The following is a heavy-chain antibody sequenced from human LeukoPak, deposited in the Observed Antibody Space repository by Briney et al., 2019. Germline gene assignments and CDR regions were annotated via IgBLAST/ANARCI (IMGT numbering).Heavy chain of an antibody. CDR2: IIPILDIA. Sequence: SVKVSCKASGGTFSSYAISWVRQAPGQGLEWMGRIIPILDIANYAQKFQGRVTITADKSTSTAYMELSSLRSEDTAVYYCARGYYGSGSYLYYFDYWGQGTLVTVSS. CDR1: GGTFSSYA. J-gene: IGHJ4*02. D-gene: IGHD3-10*01. V-gene: IGHV1-69*04. CDR3: ARGYYGSGSYLYYFDY.